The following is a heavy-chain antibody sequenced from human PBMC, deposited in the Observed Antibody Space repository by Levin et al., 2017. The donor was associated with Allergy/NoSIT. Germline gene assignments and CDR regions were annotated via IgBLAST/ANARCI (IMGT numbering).Heavy chain of an antibody. CDR2: IYTSGST. Sequence: QPGGSLRLSCAASGFAVNKNYMSWVRQAPGKGLEWVSLIYTSGSTYYADSVRGRFTISRDSSKNTVYLQMSRLRLEDTAVYYCARDRDMALWEDTDTWGQGTLVTVSS. D-gene: IGHD2-15*01. J-gene: IGHJ5*02. V-gene: IGHV3-66*01. CDR1: GFAVNKNY. CDR3: ARDRDMALWEDTDT.